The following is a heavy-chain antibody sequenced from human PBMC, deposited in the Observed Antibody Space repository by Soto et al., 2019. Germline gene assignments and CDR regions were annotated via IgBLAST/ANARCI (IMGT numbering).Heavy chain of an antibody. Sequence: GGSLRLSCAASGFTFSNAWMSWVRQAPGKGLEWVGRIKSKTDGGTTDYAAPVKGRFTISRDDSKNTLYLQMNSLKTEDTAVYYCTTDHPTYYDFWSGYPQATYWGQGTLVTVSS. J-gene: IGHJ4*02. CDR3: TTDHPTYYDFWSGYPQATY. CDR2: IKSKTDGGTT. CDR1: GFTFSNAW. V-gene: IGHV3-15*01. D-gene: IGHD3-3*01.